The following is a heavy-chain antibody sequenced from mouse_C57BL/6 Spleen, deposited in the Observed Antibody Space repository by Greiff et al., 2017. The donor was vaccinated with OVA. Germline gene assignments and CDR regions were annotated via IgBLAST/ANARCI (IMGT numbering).Heavy chain of an antibody. CDR3: ARDGYGKPFDY. D-gene: IGHD2-10*02. CDR1: GFTFSDYY. Sequence: EVMLVESEGGLVQPGSSMKLSCTASGFTFSDYYMAWVRQVPEKGLEWVANINYDGSSTYYLDSLKSRFIISRDNAKNILYLQMSSLKSEDTATYYCARDGYGKPFDYWGQGTTLTVSS. CDR2: INYDGSST. V-gene: IGHV5-16*01. J-gene: IGHJ2*01.